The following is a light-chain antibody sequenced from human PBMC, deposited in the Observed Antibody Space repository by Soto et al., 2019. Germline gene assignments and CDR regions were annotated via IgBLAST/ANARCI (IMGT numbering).Light chain of an antibody. CDR2: DTS. J-gene: IGKJ4*01. Sequence: EIVLTHYPATLSLSPGERASLSCRASQSVDGYLAWYQQKPGQPPRLLFYDTSNRATGIPARFSAFGSGTDFTLTISALEPEDFAVYYCQQRSNWPLTFGGGTMVEMK. V-gene: IGKV3-11*01. CDR1: QSVDGY. CDR3: QQRSNWPLT.